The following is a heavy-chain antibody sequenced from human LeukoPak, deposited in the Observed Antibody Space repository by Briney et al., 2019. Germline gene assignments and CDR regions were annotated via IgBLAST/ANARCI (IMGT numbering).Heavy chain of an antibody. CDR1: GFTFSSYS. J-gene: IGHJ6*02. Sequence: GGSLRLSCAASGFTFSSYSMNCVRQAPGKGLEWVSSISSSGSYIYYADSVKGRFTISRDNAKNSLYLQMNSLRAEDTAVYYCARDKRGVAGPYYYYGMDVWGQGTTVTVSS. CDR3: ARDKRGVAGPYYYYGMDV. CDR2: ISSSGSYI. D-gene: IGHD6-19*01. V-gene: IGHV3-21*01.